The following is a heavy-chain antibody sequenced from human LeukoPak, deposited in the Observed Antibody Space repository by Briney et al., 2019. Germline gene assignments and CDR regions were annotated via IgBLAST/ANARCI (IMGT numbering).Heavy chain of an antibody. V-gene: IGHV4-4*07. CDR1: GGSISSYY. D-gene: IGHD7-27*01. Sequence: SETLTLTCTVSGGSISSYYWSWIRQPAGKGLEWIGRIYTSGSTNYNPSLKSRVTMSVDTSKNQFSLKLSSVTAADTAVYYCARLGYPVRAFDNWGQGTTVTVSS. CDR3: ARLGYPVRAFDN. CDR2: IYTSGST. J-gene: IGHJ3*02.